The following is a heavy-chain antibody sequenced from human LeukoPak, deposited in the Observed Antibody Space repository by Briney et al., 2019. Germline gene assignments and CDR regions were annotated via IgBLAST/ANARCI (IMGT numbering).Heavy chain of an antibody. D-gene: IGHD3/OR15-3a*01. CDR3: ARVDWSRGYNWFDP. CDR1: GYTFTGYY. CDR2: INPNSGGT. J-gene: IGHJ5*02. V-gene: IGHV1-2*06. Sequence: ASVKVSCKASGYTFTGYYMHWVRQAPGQGLEWMGRINPNSGGTNYAQKFQGRVTMTRDTSISTAYMELSRLRSDDTAVYYCARVDWSRGYNWFDPWGQGTLVTVSS.